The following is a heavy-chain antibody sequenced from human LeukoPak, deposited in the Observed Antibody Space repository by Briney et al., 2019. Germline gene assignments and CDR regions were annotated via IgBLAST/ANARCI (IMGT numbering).Heavy chain of an antibody. CDR1: GGTFSSYA. Sequence: SVKVSCKASGGTFSSYAISWVRQAPGQGLEWMGGIIPIFGTANYAQKFQGRVTVTTDESTSTAYMELSSLRSEDTAVYYCASGNGFVRGIAAAGFDYWGQGTLVTVSS. J-gene: IGHJ4*02. CDR2: IIPIFGTA. V-gene: IGHV1-69*05. D-gene: IGHD6-13*01. CDR3: ASGNGFVRGIAAAGFDY.